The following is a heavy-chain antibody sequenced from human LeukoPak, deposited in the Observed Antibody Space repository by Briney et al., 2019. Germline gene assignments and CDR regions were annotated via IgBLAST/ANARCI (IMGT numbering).Heavy chain of an antibody. CDR1: GYTFTSYG. J-gene: IGHJ5*02. D-gene: IGHD6-19*01. V-gene: IGHV1-18*01. CDR2: ISAYNGNT. CDR3: ARDLRTAVAGNWFDP. Sequence: GASVKVSCKASGYTFTSYGISWVRQAPGQGLEWMGWISAYNGNTNYAQKFQGRVTMTTDTSTSTAYMELRSLRSDDTAVYYCARDLRTAVAGNWFDPWGQGTLVTVSS.